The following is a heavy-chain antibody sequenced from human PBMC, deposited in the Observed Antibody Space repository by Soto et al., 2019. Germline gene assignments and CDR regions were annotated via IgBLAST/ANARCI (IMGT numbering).Heavy chain of an antibody. CDR3: ARGAAAAGTVLNY. D-gene: IGHD6-13*01. CDR2: IIPIFGTA. Sequence: SVKVSCKASGGTFSSYAISWVRQAPGQGLEWMGGIIPIFGTANYAQKFQGRVTITADKSTSTAYMELSSLRSEDTAVDYCARGAAAAGTVLNYWGQGTLVTVSS. J-gene: IGHJ4*02. V-gene: IGHV1-69*06. CDR1: GGTFSSYA.